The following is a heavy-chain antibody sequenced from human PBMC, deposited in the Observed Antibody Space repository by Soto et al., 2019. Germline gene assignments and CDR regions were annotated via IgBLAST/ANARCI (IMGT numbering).Heavy chain of an antibody. CDR1: GFTFSSYG. J-gene: IGHJ4*02. Sequence: QVQLVESGGGVVQPGRSLRLSCAASGFTFSSYGMHWVRQAPGKGLEWVAVIWYDGSNKYYADSVKGRFTISRDNSKNTLYLQMNRLRAEDTAVYYCARDAGGPHDYWGQGTLVTVSS. V-gene: IGHV3-33*01. CDR3: ARDAGGPHDY. CDR2: IWYDGSNK. D-gene: IGHD2-15*01.